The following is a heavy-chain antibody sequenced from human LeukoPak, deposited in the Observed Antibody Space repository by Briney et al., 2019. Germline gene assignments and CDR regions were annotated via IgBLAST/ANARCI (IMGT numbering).Heavy chain of an antibody. V-gene: IGHV3-74*01. CDR1: GFTFSSHW. J-gene: IGHJ4*02. D-gene: IGHD1-26*01. CDR3: ARPVGTTVSVDY. Sequence: GSLRLSCAASGFTFSSHWMHWVRQAPGKGLVWASVIISDGSTTNYAKPVKGRFTISRDNAKTTLYLQSTSLRAEDTAVYYCARPVGTTVSVDYWGQGTLVTVSS. CDR2: IISDGSTT.